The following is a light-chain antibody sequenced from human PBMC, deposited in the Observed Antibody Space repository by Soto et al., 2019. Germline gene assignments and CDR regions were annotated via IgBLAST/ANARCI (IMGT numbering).Light chain of an antibody. J-gene: IGKJ2*01. Sequence: VRVTQSPSSLSASVGDRLTITCRASQSIGSDLNWYQQKPGRAPNLLIYAASTLHSGVPSRFSGSGSGTDFTLTISSLQPEDFATYYCQQSYSTPRTFGQGTKVEIK. CDR1: QSIGSD. V-gene: IGKV1-39*01. CDR3: QQSYSTPRT. CDR2: AAS.